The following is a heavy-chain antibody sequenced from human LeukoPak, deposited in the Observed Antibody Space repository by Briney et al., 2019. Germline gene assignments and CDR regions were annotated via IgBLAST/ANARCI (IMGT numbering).Heavy chain of an antibody. CDR1: GGSISSGGYY. D-gene: IGHD3-16*02. CDR2: IYHTGTT. Sequence: SQTLSLTCTVSGGSISSGGYYWTWIRQHPGKGLEWIGFIYHTGTTHYNPSLKSRVTISVDTSKNQFSLKLSSVTAADTAVYYCSYDYVWGTYRGPGDYWGQGTVGTVSS. V-gene: IGHV4-31*09. CDR3: SYDYVWGTYRGPGDY. J-gene: IGHJ4*02.